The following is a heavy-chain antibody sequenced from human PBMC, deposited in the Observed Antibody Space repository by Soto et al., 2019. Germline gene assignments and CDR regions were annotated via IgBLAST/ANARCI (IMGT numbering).Heavy chain of an antibody. CDR3: AKGVPYYDILTGYIDY. Sequence: PGGSLRLSCAASGFTFSSYAMSWVRQAPGKGLEWVSAISGSGGSTYYADSVKGRFTISRDNSKNTLYLQMNSLRAEDTTVYYCAKGVPYYDILTGYIDYWGQGTLVTVSS. CDR1: GFTFSSYA. CDR2: ISGSGGST. J-gene: IGHJ4*02. D-gene: IGHD3-9*01. V-gene: IGHV3-23*01.